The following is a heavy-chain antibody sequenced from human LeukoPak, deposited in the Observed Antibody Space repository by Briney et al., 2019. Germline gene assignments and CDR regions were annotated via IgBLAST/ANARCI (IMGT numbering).Heavy chain of an antibody. CDR2: MNQDGSEI. CDR3: ARSDSSSWYSLHDF. D-gene: IGHD6-13*01. Sequence: PGGSLRLSCAASGFTFSSYGMHWVRQAPGKGLEWVANMNQDGSEIYHVDSVKDRFTISRDNRKKSLYLQMNSLRAEDTAVYYCARSDSSSWYSLHDFWGQGTLVTVSS. CDR1: GFTFSSYG. V-gene: IGHV3-7*01. J-gene: IGHJ4*02.